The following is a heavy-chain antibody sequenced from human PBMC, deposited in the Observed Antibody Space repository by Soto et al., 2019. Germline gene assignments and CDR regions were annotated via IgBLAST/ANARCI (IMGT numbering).Heavy chain of an antibody. CDR1: GFTFSNAW. Sequence: PGGSLRLSCAASGFTFSNAWMNWVHQAPGKGLEWVGRIKSKTDGGTTDYAAPVKGRFTISRDDSKNTLYLQMNSLKTEDTAVYYCTTDPDTAMSFEPLGPWFDPWGQGTLVTVSS. CDR2: IKSKTDGGTT. CDR3: TTDPDTAMSFEPLGPWFDP. J-gene: IGHJ5*02. V-gene: IGHV3-15*07. D-gene: IGHD5-18*01.